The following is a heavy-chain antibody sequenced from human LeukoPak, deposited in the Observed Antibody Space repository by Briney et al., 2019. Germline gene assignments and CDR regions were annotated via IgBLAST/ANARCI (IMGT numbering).Heavy chain of an antibody. CDR3: ARGTLYSSGERYYFDY. Sequence: PGGSLRLSCAASGFTFSSYWMSWVRQAPGKGLEWVANIKQDGSEKYYVDSVKGRFTISRDNAKNSLYLQMNSLRAEDTAVYYCARGTLYSSGERYYFDYWGQGTLVTVSS. J-gene: IGHJ4*02. V-gene: IGHV3-7*01. CDR1: GFTFSSYW. CDR2: IKQDGSEK. D-gene: IGHD6-25*01.